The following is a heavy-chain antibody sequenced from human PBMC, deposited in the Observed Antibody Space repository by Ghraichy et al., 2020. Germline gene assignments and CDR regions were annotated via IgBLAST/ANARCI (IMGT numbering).Heavy chain of an antibody. CDR1: GYTFTSYG. V-gene: IGHV1-18*04. J-gene: IGHJ3*02. D-gene: IGHD3-22*01. CDR2: ISAYNGNT. Sequence: ASVKVSCKASGYTFTSYGISWVRQAPGQGLEWMGWISAYNGNTNYAQKLQGRVTMTTDTSTSTAYMELRSLRSDDTAVYYCARVTYYYDSSGRGGDAFDIWGQGTMVTVSS. CDR3: ARVTYYYDSSGRGGDAFDI.